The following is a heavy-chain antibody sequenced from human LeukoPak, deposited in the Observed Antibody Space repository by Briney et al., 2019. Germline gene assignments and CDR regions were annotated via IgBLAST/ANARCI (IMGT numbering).Heavy chain of an antibody. CDR2: IKQDGSEK. D-gene: IGHD1-26*01. Sequence: GGSLRLSCAASGFTFSNYAMSWVRQAPGKGLEWVANIKQDGSEKYYVDSVKGRFTISRDNAKNSLYLQMNSLRAEDTAVYYCARDWEPLNGGSYNPEGAFDIWGQGTMVTVSS. V-gene: IGHV3-7*01. CDR3: ARDWEPLNGGSYNPEGAFDI. CDR1: GFTFSNYA. J-gene: IGHJ3*02.